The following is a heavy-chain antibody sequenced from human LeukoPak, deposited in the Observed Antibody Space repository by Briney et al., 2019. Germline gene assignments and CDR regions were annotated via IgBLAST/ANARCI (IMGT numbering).Heavy chain of an antibody. CDR2: VKNNVGN. J-gene: IGHJ5*02. CDR1: GGSISTYS. Sequence: ASETLSLTCTVAGGSISTYSWNWIRQSPGQGLEWIGYVKNNVGNYNNPTLKSRVRLSLDTSMHQFSLTLTSLTAADTAVYYCAIDAGGTWFDPGGQGTLVTVCS. CDR3: AIDAGGTWFDP. V-gene: IGHV4-59*01.